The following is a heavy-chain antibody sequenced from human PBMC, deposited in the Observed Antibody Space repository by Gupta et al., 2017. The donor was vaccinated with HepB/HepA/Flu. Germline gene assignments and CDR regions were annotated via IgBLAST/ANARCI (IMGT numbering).Heavy chain of an antibody. CDR1: GYTFTNYG. CDR2: ISAYNGRT. CDR3: GRWGPMYYYMDV. J-gene: IGHJ6*03. D-gene: IGHD2-2*01. Sequence: QVQLVQSGAEVQTPGASVKLYCKASGYTFTNYGFTWVRQAPGQVLEWIGWISAYNGRTDYVQKLQGRVSMTTDPSTTTAYMELRSLRSDDTAVYYCGRWGPMYYYMDVWGKGTTVTVSS. V-gene: IGHV1-18*01.